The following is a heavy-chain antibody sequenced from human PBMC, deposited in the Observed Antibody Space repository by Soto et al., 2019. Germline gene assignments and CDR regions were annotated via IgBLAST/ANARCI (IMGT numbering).Heavy chain of an antibody. J-gene: IGHJ4*02. CDR1: GFTFSSYG. CDR2: IWYDGSNK. V-gene: IGHV3-33*01. Sequence: QVQLVESGGGVVQPGRSLRLSCAASGFTFSSYGMHWVRQAPGKGLEWVAVIWYDGSNKYYADSVKGRLTISRDNSKNTLYLQMNSLRAEDTAVYYCARGSYYGSGSYYTPFDDWGQGTLVTVSS. CDR3: ARGSYYGSGSYYTPFDD. D-gene: IGHD3-10*01.